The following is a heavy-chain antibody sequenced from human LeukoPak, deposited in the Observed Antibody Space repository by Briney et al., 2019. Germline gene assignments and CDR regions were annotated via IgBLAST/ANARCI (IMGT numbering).Heavy chain of an antibody. CDR2: IYYSGST. CDR1: GGSVTSGIYY. J-gene: IGHJ3*02. Sequence: SETLSLTCTVSGGSVTSGIYYWSWIRQPPGKGLECIGYIYYSGSTNYNPSLKSRVTISVDTSKNQFSLKLSSVTAADTAVYYCASSGSSGYFDAFDIWGQGTMVTVSS. D-gene: IGHD3-22*01. CDR3: ASSGSSGYFDAFDI. V-gene: IGHV4-61*01.